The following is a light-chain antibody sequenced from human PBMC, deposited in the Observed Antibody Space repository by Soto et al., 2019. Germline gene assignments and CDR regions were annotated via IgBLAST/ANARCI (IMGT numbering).Light chain of an antibody. CDR1: QSISTW. CDR3: QQYTSFPLT. CDR2: KAS. Sequence: DIQMTQSPSTLSASVGDRVTITCRASQSISTWLAWYQQKPGKAPKLLIYKASSLESGVPSRFSGSGSGTEFTLTISSLQPDDFATFYCQQYTSFPLTFGGGTTVEIK. J-gene: IGKJ4*01. V-gene: IGKV1-5*03.